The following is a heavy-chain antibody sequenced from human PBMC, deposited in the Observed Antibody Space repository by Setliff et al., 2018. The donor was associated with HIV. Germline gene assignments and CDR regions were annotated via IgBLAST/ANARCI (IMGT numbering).Heavy chain of an antibody. J-gene: IGHJ4*02. V-gene: IGHV3-30*02. CDR3: AKTSSSSEYYFDY. CDR2: IRYDGSNK. D-gene: IGHD6-13*01. Sequence: GGSLRLSCAASGFTFSSYGMSWVRQAPGKGLEWVAFIRYDGSNKYYADSVKGRFTISRDNSKNTLYLQMNSLRAEDTAVYYCAKTSSSSEYYFDYWGQGTLVTVSS. CDR1: GFTFSSYG.